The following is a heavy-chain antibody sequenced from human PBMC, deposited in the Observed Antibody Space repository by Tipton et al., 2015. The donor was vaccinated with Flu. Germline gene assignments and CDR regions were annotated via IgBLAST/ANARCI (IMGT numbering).Heavy chain of an antibody. CDR1: GFTFSSYA. D-gene: IGHD3-10*01. Sequence: SLRLSCAASGFTFSSYAMHWVRQAPGKGLEYVSAISSNGGSTYYANSVKGRFTISRDNSKNTLYLQMGSLRAEDMAVYYCARVHAGSGYDYWGQGTLVTVAS. J-gene: IGHJ4*02. CDR3: ARVHAGSGYDY. CDR2: ISSNGGST. V-gene: IGHV3-64*01.